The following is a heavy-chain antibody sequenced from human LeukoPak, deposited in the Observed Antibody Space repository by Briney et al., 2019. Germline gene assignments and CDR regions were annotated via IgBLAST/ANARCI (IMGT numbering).Heavy chain of an antibody. D-gene: IGHD3-10*01. V-gene: IGHV3-23*01. CDR3: AKDLPYYYGSGSSFDY. CDR2: ISGSGGST. CDR1: GFTFSSYA. Sequence: PGGSLRLSCAASGFTFSSYAMSLVRQAPGKGLEWVSAISGSGGSTYYADPVKGRFTISRDNSKNTLYLQMNSLRAEDTAVYYCAKDLPYYYGSGSSFDYWGQGTLVTVSS. J-gene: IGHJ4*02.